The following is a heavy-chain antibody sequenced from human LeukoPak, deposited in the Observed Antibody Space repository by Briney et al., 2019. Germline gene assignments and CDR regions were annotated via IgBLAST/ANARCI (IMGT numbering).Heavy chain of an antibody. V-gene: IGHV3-30*04. Sequence: HPGGSLRLSCAASGFTFSSYAMHWVRQAPSKGLEWVAVISYDGSNKYYADSVKGRFTISRDNSKNTLYLQMNSLRAEDTAVYYCARDWVITTSFSSDPPGYWGQGTLVTVSS. CDR2: ISYDGSNK. CDR1: GFTFSSYA. D-gene: IGHD3-22*01. J-gene: IGHJ4*02. CDR3: ARDWVITTSFSSDPPGY.